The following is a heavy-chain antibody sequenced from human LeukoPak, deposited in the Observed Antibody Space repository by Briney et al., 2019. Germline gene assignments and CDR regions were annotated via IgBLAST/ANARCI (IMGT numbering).Heavy chain of an antibody. CDR2: ISYDGSNK. V-gene: IGHV3-30*04. D-gene: IGHD3-3*01. J-gene: IGHJ4*02. Sequence: GGSLRLSCAASGFTFSSYAMHWVRQAPGKGLEWVAVISYDGSNKYYADSVKGRFTMSRDNAKSTLYLQMNSLRAEDTAVYYCVRDARYTPEWWGQGTLVTVSS. CDR3: VRDARYTPEW. CDR1: GFTFSSYA.